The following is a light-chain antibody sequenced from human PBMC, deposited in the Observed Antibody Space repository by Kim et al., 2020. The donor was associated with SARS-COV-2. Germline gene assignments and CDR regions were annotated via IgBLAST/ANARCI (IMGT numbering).Light chain of an antibody. J-gene: IGLJ3*02. Sequence: RTILSCSGSSLNIHSNYVYWYQQLPGSAPKVLIYRSDERPSCVPYRFSGSKSGTSAYLAISGLRFEDEADYYCAAWDDRVSGRVFGGGTKLTVL. CDR3: AAWDDRVSGRV. CDR1: SLNIHSNY. V-gene: IGLV1-47*01. CDR2: RSD.